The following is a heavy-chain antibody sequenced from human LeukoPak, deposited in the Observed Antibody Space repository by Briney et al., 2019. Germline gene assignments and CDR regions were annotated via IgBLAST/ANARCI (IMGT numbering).Heavy chain of an antibody. Sequence: GRSLRLSCAASGFTFDDYAMHWVRQAPGKGLEWVPGISWNSGSIGYADSVKGRFTISRDNAKNSLYLQMNSLRAEDTALYYCAKSGYYDFTTPFDYWGQGTLVTVSS. CDR1: GFTFDDYA. CDR2: ISWNSGSI. J-gene: IGHJ4*02. D-gene: IGHD3-3*01. CDR3: AKSGYYDFTTPFDY. V-gene: IGHV3-9*01.